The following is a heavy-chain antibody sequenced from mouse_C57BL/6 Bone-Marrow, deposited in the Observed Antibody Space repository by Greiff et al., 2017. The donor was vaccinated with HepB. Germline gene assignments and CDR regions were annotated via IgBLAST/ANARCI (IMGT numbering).Heavy chain of an antibody. CDR1: GYTFTDYY. J-gene: IGHJ2*01. CDR2: IYPGSGNT. CDR3: ARRAVVARYFDY. V-gene: IGHV1-76*01. Sequence: QVQLQQSGAELVRPGASVKLSCKASGYTFTDYYINWVKQRPGQGLEWIARIYPGSGNTYYNEKFKGKATLTAEKSSSTAYMQLSSLTSEDSAVYFCARRAVVARYFDYWGQGTTLTVSS. D-gene: IGHD1-1*01.